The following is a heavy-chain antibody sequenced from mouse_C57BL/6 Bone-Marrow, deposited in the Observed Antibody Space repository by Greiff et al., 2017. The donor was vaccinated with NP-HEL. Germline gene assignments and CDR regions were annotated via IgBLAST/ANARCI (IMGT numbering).Heavy chain of an antibody. CDR2: IDPSDSYT. V-gene: IGHV1-69*01. Sequence: QVQLKQPGAELVMPGASVKLSCKASGYTFTSYWMHWVKQRPGQGLEWIGEIDPSDSYTNYNQKFKGKSTLTVDKSSSTAYMQLSSLTSEDSAVYYCARWGLPDAMDYWGQGTSVTVSS. CDR3: ARWGLPDAMDY. J-gene: IGHJ4*01. D-gene: IGHD2-2*01. CDR1: GYTFTSYW.